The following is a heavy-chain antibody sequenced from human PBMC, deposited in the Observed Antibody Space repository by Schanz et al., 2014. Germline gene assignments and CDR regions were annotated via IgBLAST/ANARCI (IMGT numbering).Heavy chain of an antibody. V-gene: IGHV3-11*03. CDR1: GFSFSDYY. J-gene: IGHJ2*01. CDR3: ARNRGSGGQNGYFDL. CDR2: INTGSNYI. Sequence: VQLLESGGGLVQPGGSLRLSCAASGFSFSDYYMSWIRQAPGKGLEWISFINTGSNYINYADSVKGRFTISRDNTKNSLLLQLNSLRASDTAMDYCARNRGSGGQNGYFDLGGQGTLVTVSS. D-gene: IGHD1-26*01.